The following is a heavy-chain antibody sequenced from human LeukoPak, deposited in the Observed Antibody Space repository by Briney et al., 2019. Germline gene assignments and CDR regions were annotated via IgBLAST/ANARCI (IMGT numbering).Heavy chain of an antibody. CDR2: ISWNSGSI. V-gene: IGHV3-9*01. CDR1: GFTFDDYA. CDR3: AKGGYSLGSWFDP. D-gene: IGHD5-18*01. Sequence: PGRSLRLSCAASGFTFDDYAMHWVRQAPGKGLEWVSGISWNSGSIGYADSVEGRFTISRDNAKNSLYLQMNSLRAEDTALYYCAKGGYSLGSWFDPWGQGTLVTVSS. J-gene: IGHJ5*02.